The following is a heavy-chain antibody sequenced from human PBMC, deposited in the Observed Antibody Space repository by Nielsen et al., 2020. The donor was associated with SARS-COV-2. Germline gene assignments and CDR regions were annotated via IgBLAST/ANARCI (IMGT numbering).Heavy chain of an antibody. V-gene: IGHV3-30*04. CDR2: ISYDGSNK. CDR3: ARDYDFWSGYIYYYYGMDV. J-gene: IGHJ6*02. CDR1: GFTFSSYA. D-gene: IGHD3-3*01. Sequence: GESLKISCAASGFTFSSYAMHWVRQAPGKGLEWVAVISYDGSNKYYADSVKGRFTISRDNSKNTLYLQINSLRAEDTAVYYCARDYDFWSGYIYYYYGMDVWGQGTTVTVSS.